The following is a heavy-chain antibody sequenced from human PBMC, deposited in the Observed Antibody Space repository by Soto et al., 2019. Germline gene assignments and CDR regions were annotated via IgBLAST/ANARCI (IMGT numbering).Heavy chain of an antibody. Sequence: ASVKVSCKVSGYTLTELSMHWVRQAPGKGLEWMGGFDPEDGETIYAQKFQGRVTMTEDTSTDTAYMELSSLRSEDTAVYYCATDVLGYCSGGSCYPDGFYGMDVWGQGTKVTVYS. CDR1: GYTLTELS. CDR2: FDPEDGET. CDR3: ATDVLGYCSGGSCYPDGFYGMDV. V-gene: IGHV1-24*01. J-gene: IGHJ6*02. D-gene: IGHD2-15*01.